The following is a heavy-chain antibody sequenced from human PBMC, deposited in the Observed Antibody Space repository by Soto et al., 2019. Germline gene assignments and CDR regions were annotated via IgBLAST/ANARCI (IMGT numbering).Heavy chain of an antibody. CDR2: ISSSSSTI. V-gene: IGHV3-48*01. J-gene: IGHJ5*02. CDR3: AREKDIVVVPAGPNWFDP. D-gene: IGHD2-2*01. Sequence: GGSLRLSCAASGFTFSSYSMNWVRQAPGKGLEWVSYISSSSSTIYYADSVKGRFTISRDNAKNSLYLQMNSLRAEDTAVYYCAREKDIVVVPAGPNWFDPWGQGTLVTVSS. CDR1: GFTFSSYS.